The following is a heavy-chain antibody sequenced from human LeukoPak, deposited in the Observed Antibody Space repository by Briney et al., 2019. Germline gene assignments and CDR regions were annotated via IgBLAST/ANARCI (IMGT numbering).Heavy chain of an antibody. CDR3: VRDPPSRQFDP. J-gene: IGHJ5*02. CDR1: GGSMNSYY. V-gene: IGHV4-4*07. CDR2: INPSGST. Sequence: PSETLSLTCNVSGGSMNSYYWMWIRQPAGKGLEWIGRINPSGSTNYNPSLKSRVTMSVDTSKNQFSLNLTSVTAADTAVYYCVRDPPSRQFDPWGQGTLVTVSS.